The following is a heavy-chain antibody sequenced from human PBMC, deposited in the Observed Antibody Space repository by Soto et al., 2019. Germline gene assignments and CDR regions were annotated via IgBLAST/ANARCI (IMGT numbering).Heavy chain of an antibody. V-gene: IGHV3-48*03. D-gene: IGHD3-22*01. CDR2: ISSSGSTI. CDR1: GFTFSSYE. CDR3: TREDRVFYYDNSGYPTFDY. J-gene: IGHJ4*02. Sequence: EVQLVESGGGLVQPGGSLRLSCAASGFTFSSYEMNWVRQAPGKGLEWVSYISSSGSTIYYADSVKGRFTISRDNAKKSLYLQMNSLRAEDTAVYYCTREDRVFYYDNSGYPTFDYWGQGTLVTVSS.